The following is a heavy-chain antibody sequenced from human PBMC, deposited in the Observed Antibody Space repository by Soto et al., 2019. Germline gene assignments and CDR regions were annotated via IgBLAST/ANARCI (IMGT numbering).Heavy chain of an antibody. V-gene: IGHV4-4*07. CDR3: ASEGTAMKLHY. CDR1: GGSISGCY. Sequence: SETLSLTWTVSGGSISGCYWSWIRHPAGKRLDWIGPIFPSRSADYTPSLTGPVSMSVDTSKNLFSLKLNSVTAADTARYYCASEGTAMKLHYWGQGTLVTVSS. CDR2: IFPSRSA. J-gene: IGHJ4*02. D-gene: IGHD5-18*01.